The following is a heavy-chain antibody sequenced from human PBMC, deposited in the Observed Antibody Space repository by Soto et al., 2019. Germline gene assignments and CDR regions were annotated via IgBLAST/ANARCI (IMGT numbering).Heavy chain of an antibody. D-gene: IGHD7-27*01. J-gene: IGHJ4*02. Sequence: QVQLQESGPGLVQPSQTLSLTCSVSGDPVSSGAYYWTWVRQHPVKGLEWIGYIYHTGSTYYNPSLQIRLTMSIDTSKNQFSLHLYSVTAADTAVDFCAAKLGTTHYFDFWGQGSLVAVSS. CDR1: GDPVSSGAYY. V-gene: IGHV4-31*03. CDR2: IYHTGST. CDR3: AAKLGTTHYFDF.